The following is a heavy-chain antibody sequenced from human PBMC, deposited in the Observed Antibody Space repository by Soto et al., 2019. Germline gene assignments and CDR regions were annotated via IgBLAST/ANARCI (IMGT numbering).Heavy chain of an antibody. V-gene: IGHV1-18*01. CDR2: ISAYNGNT. CDR1: GYTFSSYG. Sequence: APVKVSCKASGYTFSSYGISWVRQAPGQGLEWMGWISAYNGNTNYAQKLQGRVTMTTDTSTSTAYMELRSLRSDDTAVYYCARAHKLRYFDWSLSDAFDIWGQGTMVTVSS. CDR3: ARAHKLRYFDWSLSDAFDI. J-gene: IGHJ3*02. D-gene: IGHD3-9*01.